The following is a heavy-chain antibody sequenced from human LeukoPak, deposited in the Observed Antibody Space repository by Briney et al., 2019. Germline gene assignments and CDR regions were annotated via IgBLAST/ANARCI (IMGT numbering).Heavy chain of an antibody. CDR1: GGSFSGYY. J-gene: IGHJ6*02. CDR2: INHSGST. D-gene: IGHD4-17*01. CDR3: ARGAVTAYYYYGMDV. V-gene: IGHV4-34*01. Sequence: PSETLSLTCAVYGGSFSGYYRSWIRQPPGKGLEWIGEINHSGSTNYNPSLKSRVTISVDTSKNQFSLKLSSVTAADTAVCYCARGAVTAYYYYGMDVWGQGTTVTVSS.